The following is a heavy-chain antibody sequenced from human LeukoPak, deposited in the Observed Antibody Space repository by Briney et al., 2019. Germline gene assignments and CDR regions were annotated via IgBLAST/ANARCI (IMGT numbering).Heavy chain of an antibody. J-gene: IGHJ3*02. CDR3: ARGSKDIVVVVAATQGYAFDI. CDR1: GFTFSSYG. D-gene: IGHD2-15*01. V-gene: IGHV3-23*01. Sequence: GGSLRLSCAASGFTFSSYGMSWVRQAPGKGLEWVSAISGSGGSTYYADSVKGRFTISRDNAKNTLYLQMNSLRAEDTAVYYCARGSKDIVVVVAATQGYAFDIWGQGTMVTVSS. CDR2: ISGSGGST.